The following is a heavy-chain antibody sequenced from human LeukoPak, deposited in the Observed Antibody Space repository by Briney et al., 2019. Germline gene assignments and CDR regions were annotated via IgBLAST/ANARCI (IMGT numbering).Heavy chain of an antibody. V-gene: IGHV3-30*02. CDR1: GFTFSSYG. Sequence: PGGSLRLSCAASGFTFSSYGMHWVRQAPGKGLEWVAFIRYDGSNKYYADSVKGRFTISRDNSKNTLYLQMNSLRAEDTAVYYCAKDGEVTIFGVALFDYWGQGTLVTVSS. J-gene: IGHJ4*02. CDR2: IRYDGSNK. D-gene: IGHD3-3*01. CDR3: AKDGEVTIFGVALFDY.